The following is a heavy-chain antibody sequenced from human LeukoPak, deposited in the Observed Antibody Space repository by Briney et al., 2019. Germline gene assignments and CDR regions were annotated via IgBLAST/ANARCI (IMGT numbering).Heavy chain of an antibody. CDR3: ARVAGSVDY. CDR2: MNPTSGYT. V-gene: IGHV1-8*01. J-gene: IGHJ4*02. Sequence: GASVKVSCKASGYTFTTYDINWVRQATGQGLEWMGWMNPTSGYTGYAQKFQGRSTMTRDTSLRTAYMELSSLRSEDTAVYYCARVAGSVDYWGQGTLVTVSS. D-gene: IGHD6-19*01. CDR1: GYTFTTYD.